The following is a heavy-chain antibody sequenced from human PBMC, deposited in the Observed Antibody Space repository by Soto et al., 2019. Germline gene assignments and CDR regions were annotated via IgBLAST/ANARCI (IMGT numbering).Heavy chain of an antibody. V-gene: IGHV1-2*02. D-gene: IGHD1-26*01. Sequence: QVQLVQSGAEVKKPGASVKVSCKTSGYTFSDYYLHWVRQAPGQGLEWMGWINPKSGSTDFAEKFQGRLTMTRDTSTSTVYMELTRLQSDATAVHYCARELSGGDWFVPWGQGTLVTVSS. CDR1: GYTFSDYY. CDR3: ARELSGGDWFVP. CDR2: INPKSGST. J-gene: IGHJ5*02.